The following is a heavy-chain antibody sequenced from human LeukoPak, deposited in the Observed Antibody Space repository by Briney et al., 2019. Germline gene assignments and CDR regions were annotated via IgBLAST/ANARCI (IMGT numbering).Heavy chain of an antibody. V-gene: IGHV3-30*03. CDR3: ARDLSPVVRASPMGY. D-gene: IGHD3-10*01. Sequence: TGGSLRLSCAASGFTFSTYGMHWGRQAPGKGLEWVALITYDGYYKYYSDSVKGRFTISSDTSKNTLSLQMNSLRAEDTAVYYCARDLSPVVRASPMGYWGQGTLVTVSS. CDR1: GFTFSTYG. J-gene: IGHJ4*02. CDR2: ITYDGYYK.